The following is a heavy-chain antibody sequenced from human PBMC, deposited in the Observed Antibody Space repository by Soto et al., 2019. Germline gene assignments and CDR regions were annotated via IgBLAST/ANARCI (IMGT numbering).Heavy chain of an antibody. CDR1: GFTFSDHH. J-gene: IGHJ4*02. CDR2: TRDKTYSYTT. D-gene: IGHD3-22*01. Sequence: EVQLVESGGGFVQPGGSLSLSCAASGFTFSDHHMDWVRQAPGKGLDWVGRTRDKTYSYTTEYAASVKVRFTTSRDDSENLLYLQMNRLKTEHTAVYFCVDYERRGSYVSWGQGTLVTVSS. V-gene: IGHV3-72*01. CDR3: VDYERRGSYVS.